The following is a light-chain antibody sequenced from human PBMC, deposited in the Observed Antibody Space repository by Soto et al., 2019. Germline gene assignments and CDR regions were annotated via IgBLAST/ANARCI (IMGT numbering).Light chain of an antibody. CDR2: EVS. Sequence: QSVLTQPASVSGSPGPSITISCTGTSSDVGGYNYVSWYQQHPGKAPKLMIYEVSNRPSGVSNRFSGSKSGNTASLTISGLQAEDEADYYCCSYAGSSTYVFGTGTNVTVL. CDR3: CSYAGSSTYV. V-gene: IGLV2-23*02. CDR1: SSDVGGYNY. J-gene: IGLJ1*01.